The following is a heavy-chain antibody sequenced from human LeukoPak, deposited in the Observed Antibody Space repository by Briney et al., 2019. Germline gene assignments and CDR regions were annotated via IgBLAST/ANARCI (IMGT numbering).Heavy chain of an antibody. CDR2: IYYSGST. CDR1: GGSISSSSYY. Sequence: PSETLSLTCTVSGGSISSSSYYWGWLRQPPGKGLEWIGSIYYSGSTYYNPSLKSRVTISVNTSKNQFSLKLSSVTAADTAVYYCAREYYGSGSYSDYWGQGTLVTVSS. CDR3: AREYYGSGSYSDY. V-gene: IGHV4-39*01. J-gene: IGHJ4*02. D-gene: IGHD3-10*01.